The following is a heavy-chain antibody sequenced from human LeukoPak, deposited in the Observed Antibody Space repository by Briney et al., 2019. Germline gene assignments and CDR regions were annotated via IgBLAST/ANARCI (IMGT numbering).Heavy chain of an antibody. V-gene: IGHV3-66*01. Sequence: GGSLRLSCAASGFTVSSNYMSWVRQAPGKGPEWVSIIYSGGNTYYADSVKGRFAISRDNSKNMLYLQLNSLRAEDTAVYYCARASSGYFQGFDYWGQGTLVTVSS. CDR3: ARASSGYFQGFDY. CDR2: IYSGGNT. CDR1: GFTVSSNY. D-gene: IGHD3-22*01. J-gene: IGHJ4*02.